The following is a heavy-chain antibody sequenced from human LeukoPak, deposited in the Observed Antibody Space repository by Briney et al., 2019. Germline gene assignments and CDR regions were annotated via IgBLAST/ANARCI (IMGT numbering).Heavy chain of an antibody. CDR3: ATDIDSSGYYLFDY. CDR2: FDPEDGET. Sequence: ASVKVSCKVSGYTLTELSMHWVRQAPGKGLEWMGGFDPEDGETIYAQKFQGRVTMTEDTSTDTAYVELSSLRSEDTAVYYCATDIDSSGYYLFDYWGQGTLVTVSS. J-gene: IGHJ4*02. CDR1: GYTLTELS. V-gene: IGHV1-24*01. D-gene: IGHD3-22*01.